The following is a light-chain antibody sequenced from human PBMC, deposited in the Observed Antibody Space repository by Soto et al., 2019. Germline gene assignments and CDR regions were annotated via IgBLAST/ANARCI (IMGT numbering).Light chain of an antibody. V-gene: IGKV3-15*01. CDR3: QQYTNWPPQYT. CDR1: QSINSD. CDR2: GAS. Sequence: EIVMTQSPVTLSVSPGERATLSCRASQSINSDLAWYQQKPGQAPRLLIYGASTRATDIPARISGSGSGTDFTLTISNLPSEDFAVYYCQQYTNWPPQYTFGQGTKLEIK. J-gene: IGKJ2*01.